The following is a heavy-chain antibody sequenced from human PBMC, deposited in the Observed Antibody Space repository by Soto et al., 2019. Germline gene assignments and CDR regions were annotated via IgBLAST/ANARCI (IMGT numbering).Heavy chain of an antibody. J-gene: IGHJ6*02. CDR3: ARRAYYYGSAVYYYYGMDV. V-gene: IGHV4-34*01. CDR2: INHSGST. Sequence: SETLSLTCAVYGGSFSGYYCSWIRQPPGKGLEWIGEINHSGSTNYNPSLKSRVTISVDTSKNQFSLKLSSVTAADTAVYYCARRAYYYGSAVYYYYGMDVWGQGTTVTV. CDR1: GGSFSGYY. D-gene: IGHD3-10*01.